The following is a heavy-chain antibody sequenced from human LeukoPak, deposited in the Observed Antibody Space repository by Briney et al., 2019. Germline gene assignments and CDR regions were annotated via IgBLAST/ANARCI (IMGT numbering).Heavy chain of an antibody. V-gene: IGHV5-51*01. J-gene: IGHJ3*02. CDR3: ARQSCSGGNCYSRAFDI. Sequence: GESLKISCKGSGYNVITYWIAWVRQTPGKGLEWMGNIYPGDSDTRYSPSFRGQVSISADKSIGTAYLHWSSLKASDTAMYYCARQSCSGGNCYSRAFDIWGQGTMVAVSS. CDR2: IYPGDSDT. CDR1: GYNVITYW. D-gene: IGHD2-15*01.